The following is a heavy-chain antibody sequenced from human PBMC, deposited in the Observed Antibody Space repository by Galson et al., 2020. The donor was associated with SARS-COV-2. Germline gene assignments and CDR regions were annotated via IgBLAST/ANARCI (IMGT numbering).Heavy chain of an antibody. CDR1: GGSISSSSYY. Sequence: SETLSLTCTVSGGSISSSSYYWGWIRQPPGKGLEWIGRINYSGNTYYNPSLTSRVTISVDTSKPQFSLRLSSVTAADTAVYYCARLLYSYETFDYWGQGTLVTVSS. J-gene: IGHJ4*02. V-gene: IGHV4-39*07. D-gene: IGHD5-18*01. CDR3: ARLLYSYETFDY. CDR2: INYSGNT.